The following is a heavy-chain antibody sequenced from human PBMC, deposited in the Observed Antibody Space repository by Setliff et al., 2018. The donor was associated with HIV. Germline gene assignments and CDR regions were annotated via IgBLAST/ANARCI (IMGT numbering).Heavy chain of an antibody. CDR2: VNTNTGNP. CDR1: GYTFTSYA. D-gene: IGHD3-10*01. CDR3: ARDFGRFGELYSDY. J-gene: IGHJ4*02. V-gene: IGHV7-4-1*02. Sequence: ASVKVSCKASGYTFTSYAMNWVRQAPGQGLEWMGMVNTNTGNPTYAQGFTGRFVFSLDTSVSTAYLQISSLKAEDTAVYHCARDFGRFGELYSDYWGQGTLVTVSS.